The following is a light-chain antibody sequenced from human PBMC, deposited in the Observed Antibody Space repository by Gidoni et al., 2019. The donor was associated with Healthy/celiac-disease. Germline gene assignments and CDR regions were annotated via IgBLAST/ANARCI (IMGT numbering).Light chain of an antibody. Sequence: PGTLSLSPGERATLSCRASQSVSSSYLAWYQQKPGQAPRLLIYAASSRATGIPDRFSGSGSGTDFTLTISSLEPEDFAVYYCQQYGSYPFAFGQGTKVEIK. V-gene: IGKV3-20*01. CDR3: QQYGSYPFA. CDR1: QSVSSSY. J-gene: IGKJ1*01. CDR2: AAS.